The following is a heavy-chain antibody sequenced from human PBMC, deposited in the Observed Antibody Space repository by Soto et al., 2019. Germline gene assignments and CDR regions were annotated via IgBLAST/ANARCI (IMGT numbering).Heavy chain of an antibody. J-gene: IGHJ4*02. CDR2: ISGSGGST. CDR1: GFTFSSYA. Sequence: EVQLLESGGGLVQPGGSLRLSCAASGFTFSSYAMSWVRQAPGKGLEWVSAISGSGGSTYYADSVKGRFTISRDNSKNTLHLQMNSLRAEDTAVYYCAKERGDIVLMVYAIRGGFDYWGQGTLVTVSS. D-gene: IGHD2-8*01. CDR3: AKERGDIVLMVYAIRGGFDY. V-gene: IGHV3-23*01.